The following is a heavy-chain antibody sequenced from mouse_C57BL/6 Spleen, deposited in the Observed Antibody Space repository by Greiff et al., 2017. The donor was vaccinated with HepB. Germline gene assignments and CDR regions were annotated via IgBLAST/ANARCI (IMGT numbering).Heavy chain of an antibody. CDR2: IYPGEGDT. Sequence: VQLQQSGAELVKPGASVKISCKASGYAFSSYWMNWVKQRPGKGLEWIGQIYPGEGDTNYNGKFKGKATLTAAKSASTAYMQLSSLTSEDPAVYCCARSPYHAVDYWGQGTTLTVSS. CDR1: GYAFSSYW. V-gene: IGHV1-80*01. J-gene: IGHJ2*01. CDR3: ARSPYHAVDY.